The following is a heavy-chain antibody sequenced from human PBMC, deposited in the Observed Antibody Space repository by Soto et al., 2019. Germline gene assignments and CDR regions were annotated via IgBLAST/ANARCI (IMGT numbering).Heavy chain of an antibody. J-gene: IGHJ4*02. CDR1: GFTFSNYP. V-gene: IGHV3-23*01. CDR3: ARRV. CDR2: ISAGGDTT. Sequence: RLSCATSGFTFSNYPMNWVRQAPGKGLEWVSGISAGGDTTYYADSVKGRFTIFRDNSKNSVSLQMNSLRVEDTAVYYCARRVWGQGTLVTVSS.